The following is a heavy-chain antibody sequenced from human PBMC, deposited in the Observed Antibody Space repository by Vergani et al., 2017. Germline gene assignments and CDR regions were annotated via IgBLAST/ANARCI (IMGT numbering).Heavy chain of an antibody. J-gene: IGHJ4*02. CDR1: GSSISSYY. D-gene: IGHD3-3*01. CDR3: ARGLYDFWSGYYTTYYFDY. V-gene: IGHV4-59*01. Sequence: QVQLQESGPGLVKPSQTLSLTCTVSGSSISSYYWSWIRQPPGKGLEWIGYIYYSGSTNYNPSLKSRVTISVDTSKNQFSLKLSSVTAADTAVYYCARGLYDFWSGYYTTYYFDYWGQGTLVTVSS. CDR2: IYYSGST.